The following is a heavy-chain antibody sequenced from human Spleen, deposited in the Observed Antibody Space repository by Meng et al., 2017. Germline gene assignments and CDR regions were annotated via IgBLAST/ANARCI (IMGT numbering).Heavy chain of an antibody. CDR3: ARGRISTYWYFDL. V-gene: IGHV4-39*07. CDR2: INHSGST. J-gene: IGHJ2*01. CDR1: GGSISISSYY. Sequence: GSLRLSCTASGGSISISSYYWGWIRQPPGKGLEWIGEINHSGSTNYNPSLKSRVTISVDTSKNQFSLKLSSVTAADTAVYYCARGRISTYWYFDLWGRGTLVTVSS. D-gene: IGHD2/OR15-2a*01.